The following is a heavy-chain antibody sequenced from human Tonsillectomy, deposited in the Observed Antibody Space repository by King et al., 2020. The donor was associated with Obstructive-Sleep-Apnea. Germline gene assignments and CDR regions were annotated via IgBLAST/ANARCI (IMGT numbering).Heavy chain of an antibody. D-gene: IGHD5-24*01. CDR3: AREMATNNWFDP. V-gene: IGHV4-30-2*01. CDR2: IYHTGHT. Sequence: LQLQESGSRLVKPSQTLSLTCAVSGGPISSGGYSWSWIRQPPGKGLEWIGYIYHTGHTYYNPSLNSRVTISLDRSKNQFSLMLSSVTAADTALYYCAREMATNNWFDPWGQGTLVTVSS. J-gene: IGHJ5*02. CDR1: GGPISSGGYS.